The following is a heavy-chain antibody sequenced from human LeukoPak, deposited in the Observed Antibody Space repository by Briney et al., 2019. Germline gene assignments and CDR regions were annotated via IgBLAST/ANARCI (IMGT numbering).Heavy chain of an antibody. Sequence: PETPSLTCAVYGGSFSGCYWSWIRQPPGKGLEWIGEINHSGSTNYNPSLKSRVTISVDTSKNQFSLKLSSVTAADTAVYYCARGRKHYYYYYGMDVWGQGTTVTVSS. CDR2: INHSGST. CDR3: ARGRKHYYYYYGMDV. V-gene: IGHV4-34*01. J-gene: IGHJ6*02. CDR1: GGSFSGCY.